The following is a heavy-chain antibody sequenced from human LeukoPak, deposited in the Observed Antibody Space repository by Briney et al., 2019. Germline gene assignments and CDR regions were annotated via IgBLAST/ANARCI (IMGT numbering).Heavy chain of an antibody. CDR3: ARDGCDYYATAYYFYY. CDR2: ISYDGSNK. J-gene: IGHJ4*02. CDR1: GFTFSSYA. V-gene: IGHV3-30*04. Sequence: GGSLRLSCVASGFTFSSYAMHWVRQAPGKGLEWVAVISYDGSNKYYADSVKGRFTSSRDTSKNTLYLQMISLRAEDTAVYYCARDGCDYYATAYYFYYWGQGTLVTVSS. D-gene: IGHD4-17*01.